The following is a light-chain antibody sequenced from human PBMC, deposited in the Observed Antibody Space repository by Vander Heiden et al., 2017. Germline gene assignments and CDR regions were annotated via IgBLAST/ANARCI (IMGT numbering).Light chain of an antibody. CDR1: QGISSD. CDR2: DVS. CDR3: QQFNSYPWT. V-gene: IGKV1-13*02. Sequence: AIQLTQSPSSLSASVGDRVTITCRASQGISSDLAWYQQKPGKAPKVVIYDVSSLESGVPSRFSGSGSGTDFTLTISSLQPEDFATYYCQQFNSYPWTFGQGTKVEIK. J-gene: IGKJ1*01.